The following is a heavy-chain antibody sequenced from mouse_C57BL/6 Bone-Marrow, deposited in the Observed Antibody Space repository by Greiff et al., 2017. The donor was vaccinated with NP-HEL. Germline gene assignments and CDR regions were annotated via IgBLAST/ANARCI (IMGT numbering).Heavy chain of an antibody. CDR2: IYPGGGYT. D-gene: IGHD1-1*01. J-gene: IGHJ4*01. Sequence: QVQLQQSGAELVRPGTSVKMSCKASGYTFTNYWMGWAKQRPGHGLEWIGVIYPGGGYTNYNEKFKGKATLTADKSSSTAYMQFSSLTSEDSAIYYCARSGGSSYDAMDYWGKGTSVTVSS. CDR1: GYTFTNYW. V-gene: IGHV1-63*01. CDR3: ARSGGSSYDAMDY.